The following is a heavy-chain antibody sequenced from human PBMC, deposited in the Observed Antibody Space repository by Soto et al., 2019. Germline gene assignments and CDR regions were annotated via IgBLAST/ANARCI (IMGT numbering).Heavy chain of an antibody. CDR1: GFTFSSYA. D-gene: IGHD2-15*01. Sequence: EVQLLESGGGLVQPGGSLRLSCAASGFTFSSYAMSWVRQAPGKGLEWVSAISGSGGSTYYADSVKGRFTISRDNSKNTRYLQMNSLRAEDTAVYYCAKDQGSVVVVAATLFHYWGQGTLVTVSS. J-gene: IGHJ4*02. CDR3: AKDQGSVVVVAATLFHY. V-gene: IGHV3-23*01. CDR2: ISGSGGST.